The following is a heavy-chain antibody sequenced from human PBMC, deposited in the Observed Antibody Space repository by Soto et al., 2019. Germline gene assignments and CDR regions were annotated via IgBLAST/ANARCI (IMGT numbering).Heavy chain of an antibody. CDR1: GFTFSAYT. D-gene: IGHD1-26*01. J-gene: IGHJ3*02. V-gene: IGHV3-30-3*01. Sequence: QVQLVESGGGVVQPGRSLRLSCAASGFTFSAYTMHWVRQPPGKGLGWVAVISYDGNNERYTDPVKGRFTVSRDNTKNTLYLQMNSLKSEDTAVYYCARDGYSGRSDGFDIWGQGTMVTVSS. CDR3: ARDGYSGRSDGFDI. CDR2: ISYDGNNE.